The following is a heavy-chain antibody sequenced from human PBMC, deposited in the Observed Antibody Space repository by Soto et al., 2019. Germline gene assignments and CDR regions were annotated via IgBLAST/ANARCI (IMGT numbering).Heavy chain of an antibody. CDR2: MSYHDGHI. D-gene: IGHD2-8*01. CDR3: AKVREDVVLLVALDH. Sequence: GGSRSPAWAASGFDSSNYVLHWVRQASGNGLGWGGVMSYHDGHINYGGSVIGRFIISRDNSKNTLYLQMNSLRPEDTAVYDCAKVREDVVLLVALDHWGQGTPGNRSS. V-gene: IGHV3-30*18. CDR1: GFDSSNYV. J-gene: IGHJ4*02.